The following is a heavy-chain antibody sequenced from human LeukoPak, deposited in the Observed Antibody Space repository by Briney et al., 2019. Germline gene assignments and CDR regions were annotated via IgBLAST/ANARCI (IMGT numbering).Heavy chain of an antibody. CDR2: IKQDGSEA. V-gene: IGHV3-7*01. J-gene: IGHJ6*03. Sequence: GGSLRLSCAASGFTFSSYWMTWVRQAPGKGLEWVANIKQDGSEAYYVDSVKGRFTVSRDNAKNSLYLQLNSLGAEDTAVYYCAARYCTIPACRASSYHCMDNWGKGTTVTVSS. D-gene: IGHD2-8*01. CDR1: GFTFSSYW. CDR3: AARYCTIPACRASSYHCMDN.